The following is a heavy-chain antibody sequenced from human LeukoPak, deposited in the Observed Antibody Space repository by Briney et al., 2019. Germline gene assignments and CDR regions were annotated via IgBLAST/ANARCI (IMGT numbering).Heavy chain of an antibody. Sequence: SETLSLTSTVSGGSISSSSYYWGWIRQPPGKGLEWIGCIYYSGSTYYNPSLKSRVTISVDTSKNQFSLKLSSVTAADTPVYYCAGGSGSFLFDYWGQGTLVTVSS. J-gene: IGHJ4*02. CDR2: IYYSGST. CDR3: AGGSGSFLFDY. V-gene: IGHV4-39*01. CDR1: GGSISSSSYY. D-gene: IGHD3-10*01.